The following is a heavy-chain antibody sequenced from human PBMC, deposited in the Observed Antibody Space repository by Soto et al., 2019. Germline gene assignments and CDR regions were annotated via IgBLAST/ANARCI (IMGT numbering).Heavy chain of an antibody. Sequence: QVQLVESGGGVVQPGRSLRLSCAASGFTFSSYAMHWVRQAPGKGLEWVALISYDGNNKYYADSVKGRFTISRDNSKNTLYLQMNSLRTEDTAVDYCARGGLGTVVTPENYWGQGTLVTVSS. CDR2: ISYDGNNK. CDR1: GFTFSSYA. D-gene: IGHD2-21*02. V-gene: IGHV3-30-3*01. J-gene: IGHJ4*02. CDR3: ARGGLGTVVTPENY.